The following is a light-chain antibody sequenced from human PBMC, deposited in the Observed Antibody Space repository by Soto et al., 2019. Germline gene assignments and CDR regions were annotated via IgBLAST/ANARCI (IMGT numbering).Light chain of an antibody. V-gene: IGKV3-20*01. Sequence: EIVLTQSPGTLSLSPGERATLSCRASQSVSSSYLAWYQQKPGQAPRLLIYGASSRATGIPDRFSGGGSGTNLTLTISRLEPEDFAVYYCQQHGGSPPYTFGQGTKLEIK. CDR3: QQHGGSPPYT. CDR2: GAS. J-gene: IGKJ2*01. CDR1: QSVSSSY.